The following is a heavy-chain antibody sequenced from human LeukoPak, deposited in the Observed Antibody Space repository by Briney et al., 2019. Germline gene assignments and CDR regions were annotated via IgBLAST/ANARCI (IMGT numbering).Heavy chain of an antibody. CDR2: ISSSSSYI. CDR3: ARDSPSDDAFDI. Sequence: GGSLRLSCAASGFTFSSYSMNWVRQAPGKGLEWVSSISSSSSYIYYADSVKGRFTISRDNAKNSLYLQVNSLRAEDTAVYYCARDSPSDDAFDIWGQGTKVTVSP. J-gene: IGHJ3*02. V-gene: IGHV3-21*01. CDR1: GFTFSSYS.